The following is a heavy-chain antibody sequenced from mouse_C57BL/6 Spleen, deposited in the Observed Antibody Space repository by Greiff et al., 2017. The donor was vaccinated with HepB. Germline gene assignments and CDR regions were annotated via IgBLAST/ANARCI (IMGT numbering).Heavy chain of an antibody. J-gene: IGHJ4*01. CDR1: GFSFNTYA. Sequence: EVQLVESGGGLVQPKGSLKLSCAASGFSFNTYAMNWVRQAPGKGLEWVARIRSKSNNYATYYADSVKDRFTISRDDSESMLYLQMNNLKTEDTAMYYCVRQGIYYGGDYWGQGTSVTVSS. CDR2: IRSKSNNYAT. V-gene: IGHV10-1*01. CDR3: VRQGIYYGGDY. D-gene: IGHD1-1*01.